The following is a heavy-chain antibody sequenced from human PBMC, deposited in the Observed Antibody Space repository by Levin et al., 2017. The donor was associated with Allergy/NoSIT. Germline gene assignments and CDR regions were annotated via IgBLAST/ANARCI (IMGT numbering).Heavy chain of an antibody. Sequence: GESLKISCAASGFTFSSYTMNWVRQAPGKGLERVSTITGSSAYIYYADSVKGRFTISRDNAKNSLYLQMNSLRAEDTALYFCARDKGGDCSGGSCYSDYWGQGTQVTVSS. CDR2: ITGSSAYI. CDR3: ARDKGGDCSGGSCYSDY. D-gene: IGHD2-15*01. J-gene: IGHJ4*02. CDR1: GFTFSSYT. V-gene: IGHV3-21*06.